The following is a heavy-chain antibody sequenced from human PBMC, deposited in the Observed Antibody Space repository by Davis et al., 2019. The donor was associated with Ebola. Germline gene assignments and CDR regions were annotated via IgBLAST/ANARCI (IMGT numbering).Heavy chain of an antibody. CDR1: GFTFTRYD. CDR3: VPKWYSASRENFDN. Sequence: GGSLRLSCTASGFTFTRYDMHWVRQAPGKGLEWVAFISSDGSTKYYADSVKGRFTISRDNSKNTVSLQMNSLRAEDTAVYYCVPKWYSASRENFDNWGQGTLVTVSS. D-gene: IGHD1-26*01. J-gene: IGHJ4*02. CDR2: ISSDGSTK. V-gene: IGHV3-30*12.